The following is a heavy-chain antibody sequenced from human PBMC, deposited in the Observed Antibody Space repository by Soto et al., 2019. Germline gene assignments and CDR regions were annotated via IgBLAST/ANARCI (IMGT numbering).Heavy chain of an antibody. CDR3: ARRYSSSYSSGWHNWFDP. V-gene: IGHV1-3*01. D-gene: IGHD6-19*01. CDR1: GYTFTCYA. J-gene: IGHJ5*02. CDR2: INAGNGNT. Sequence: GASVKVACKASGYTFTCYAMHSVRQAPGQRLEWMGWINAGNGNTKYSQKFQGRVTITRDTSASTAYMELSSPRSEDTAVYYCARRYSSSYSSGWHNWFDPWGQGSLVTVTS.